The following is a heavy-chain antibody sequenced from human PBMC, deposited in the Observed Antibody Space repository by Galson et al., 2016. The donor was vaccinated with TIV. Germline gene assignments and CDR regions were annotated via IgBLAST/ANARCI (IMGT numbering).Heavy chain of an antibody. CDR2: IWYDGSHT. D-gene: IGHD4-17*01. J-gene: IGHJ4*02. V-gene: IGHV3-33*01. CDR1: GFTFSSYG. Sequence: SLRLSCAAPGFTFSSYGIHWVRQAPGKGLEWVAIIWYDGSHTYYGDSVKGRFTISRDNSKNTLYLQMNSLRAEDTAVYYCASGSNYGDFGGPEFDYWGRGTLVTVSS. CDR3: ASGSNYGDFGGPEFDY.